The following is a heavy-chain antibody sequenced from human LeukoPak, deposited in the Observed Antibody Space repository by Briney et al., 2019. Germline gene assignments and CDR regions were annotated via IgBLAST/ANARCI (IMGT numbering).Heavy chain of an antibody. D-gene: IGHD3-3*02. Sequence: QPGGSLRLSCAASGFTFSSYEMNWVRQAPGKGLEWISYIRGGGSPIYYADSVKGRFTISRDDAKNSLYLQMNSLRVEDTAVYYCATKVFGTTHFSHWGQGTLVTVSS. CDR3: ATKVFGTTHFSH. CDR1: GFTFSSYE. J-gene: IGHJ4*02. CDR2: IRGGGSPI. V-gene: IGHV3-48*03.